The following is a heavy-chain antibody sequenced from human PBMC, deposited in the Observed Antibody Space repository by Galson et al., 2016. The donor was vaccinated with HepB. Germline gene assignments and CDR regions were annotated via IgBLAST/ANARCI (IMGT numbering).Heavy chain of an antibody. CDR2: LYYSGSS. V-gene: IGHV4-4*02. J-gene: IGHJ4*02. CDR1: GGSISSSDW. CDR3: ARLGVVGAKYDY. D-gene: IGHD1-26*01. Sequence: ETLSLTCAVSGGSISSSDWWSWVRQPPGKGLEWIGYLYYSGSSNYNPSLKSRVTLSVDTSKNQFSLNLTSVTAADTAVYYCARLGVVGAKYDYWGQGTLVTVSS.